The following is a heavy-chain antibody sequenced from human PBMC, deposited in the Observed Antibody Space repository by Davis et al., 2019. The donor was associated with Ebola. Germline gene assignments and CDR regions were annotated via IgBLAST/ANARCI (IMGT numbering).Heavy chain of an antibody. CDR1: GDSVSSSGAA. CDR3: TRGWGRSGFDI. Sequence: HSQTLSLTCAISGDSVSSSGAAWIWIRQSPSRGLEWLGRTYYNSKWYNDYAVPVKSRLTINPDTSKNQFSLQLNSVTPEDTAAYYCTRGWGRSGFDIWGHGTIVTVSS. CDR2: TYYNSKWYN. V-gene: IGHV6-1*01. J-gene: IGHJ3*02. D-gene: IGHD3-16*01.